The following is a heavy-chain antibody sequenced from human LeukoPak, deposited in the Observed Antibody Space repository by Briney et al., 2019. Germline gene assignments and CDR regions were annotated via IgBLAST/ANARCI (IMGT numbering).Heavy chain of an antibody. CDR3: ASAREYCGSAECYEYFQH. J-gene: IGHJ1*01. V-gene: IGHV3-53*01. D-gene: IGHD2-21*01. CDR1: GVTAGTNS. Sequence: PGGSLRLSCAASGVTAGTNSMSRARQSPGKGLEWVSVIYSGGSTYNADSVNGRFTVSRDNSRNTLFLQMNNLRAEDTALYFCASAREYCGSAECYEYFQHWGQGTLVIVSS. CDR2: IYSGGST.